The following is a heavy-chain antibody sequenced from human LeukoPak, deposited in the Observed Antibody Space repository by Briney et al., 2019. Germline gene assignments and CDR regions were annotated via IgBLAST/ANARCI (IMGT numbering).Heavy chain of an antibody. CDR2: IKQDGSEK. J-gene: IGHJ6*02. D-gene: IGHD5-12*01. CDR1: GFTFSSYW. Sequence: GGSLRLSCAASGFTFSSYWMSWVRQAPGKGLEWVANIKQDGSEKYYVDSVKGRFTISRDNAKNSLYLQMNSLRAEDTAVYYCARDKWLRSVASIIWGGMDVWGQGTTVTVSS. CDR3: ARDKWLRSVASIIWGGMDV. V-gene: IGHV3-7*01.